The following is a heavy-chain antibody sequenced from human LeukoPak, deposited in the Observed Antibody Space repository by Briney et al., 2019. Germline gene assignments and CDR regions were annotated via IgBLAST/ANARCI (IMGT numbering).Heavy chain of an antibody. CDR2: ISTRSDYI. V-gene: IGHV3-21*01. D-gene: IGHD3-3*01. J-gene: IGHJ4*02. CDR1: QFASTDYT. CDR3: ARYVYGVVTSFDY. Sequence: GGSLRPSCAPSQFASTDYTTNWGPGAPGRGLERVSSISTRSDYIYYAESVKGRFTISRDNAKNSLYLQMNSLRAEDTAVYYCARYVYGVVTSFDYWGQGTLVTVSS.